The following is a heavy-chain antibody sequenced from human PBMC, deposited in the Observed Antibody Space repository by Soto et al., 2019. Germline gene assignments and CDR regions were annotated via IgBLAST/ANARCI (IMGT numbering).Heavy chain of an antibody. Sequence: ASVKVSCKASGYTFTGYYMHWVRQAPGQGLEWMGWINPNNGGTNYAQKFQGRVTMTRDTSISTAYMELSRLRSDDTAVYYCATSDSRSYNYYSAIDVWAQRTTVPFT. V-gene: IGHV1-2*02. CDR3: ATSDSRSYNYYSAIDV. J-gene: IGHJ6*02. CDR2: INPNNGGT. CDR1: GYTFTGYY. D-gene: IGHD6-6*01.